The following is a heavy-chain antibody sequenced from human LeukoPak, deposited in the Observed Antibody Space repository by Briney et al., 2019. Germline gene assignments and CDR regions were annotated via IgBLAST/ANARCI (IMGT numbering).Heavy chain of an antibody. V-gene: IGHV4-34*01. J-gene: IGHJ6*02. CDR3: AALRRDYYYYYGMDV. CDR1: GGSFSGYY. Sequence: PSEALSLTCAVYGGSFSGYYWSWIRQPPGKGLEWIGEINHSGSTNYNPSLKSRVTISVDTSKNQFSLKLSSVTAADTAVYYCAALRRDYYYYYGMDVWGQGTTVTVSS. CDR2: INHSGST.